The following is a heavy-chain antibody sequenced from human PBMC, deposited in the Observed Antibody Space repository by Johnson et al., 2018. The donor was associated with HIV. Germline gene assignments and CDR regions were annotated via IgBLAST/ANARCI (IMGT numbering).Heavy chain of an antibody. J-gene: IGHJ3*02. Sequence: QMQLVESGGGGVQPGRSLRLSCAASGFTFSNYAMHWVRQAPGKGLEWVAVVSYDGSNRYYADSVKGRFTISRDNSKNTLYLQMNSLRAEDTAVYYCARDRTLWQLVRPGGAFDIWGQGTMVTVSS. D-gene: IGHD6-6*01. CDR1: GFTFSNYA. CDR3: ARDRTLWQLVRPGGAFDI. CDR2: VSYDGSNR. V-gene: IGHV3-30*04.